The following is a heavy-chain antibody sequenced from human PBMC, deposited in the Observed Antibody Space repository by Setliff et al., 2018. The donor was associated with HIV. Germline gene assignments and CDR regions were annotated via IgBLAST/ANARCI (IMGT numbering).Heavy chain of an antibody. V-gene: IGHV4-34*01. CDR3: ARAIFGIVYYYMDV. Sequence: KSSETLSLTCAVYGGSFSGYYWSWIRQPPGKGLEWIGEINHSRSTNYNPSLKSRVTISVDTSKNQFSLKLSSVTAADTAVYYCARAIFGIVYYYMDVWGKGTTVTVSS. CDR1: GGSFSGYY. J-gene: IGHJ6*03. CDR2: INHSRST. D-gene: IGHD3-3*01.